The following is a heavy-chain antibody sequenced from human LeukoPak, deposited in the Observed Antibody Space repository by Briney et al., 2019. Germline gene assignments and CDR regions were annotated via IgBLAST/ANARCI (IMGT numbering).Heavy chain of an antibody. CDR3: ATCGLPWDWHYYGMDV. J-gene: IGHJ6*02. CDR1: GYTLTELS. CDR2: FDPEDGET. V-gene: IGHV1-24*01. D-gene: IGHD3/OR15-3a*01. Sequence: ASVKVSCKVSGYTLTELSMHWVRQAPGKGLEWMGGFDPEDGETIYAQKFQGRVTMTEDTSTDTAYMELSSLRSEDTAVYYCATCGLPWDWHYYGMDVWGQGTTVTVSS.